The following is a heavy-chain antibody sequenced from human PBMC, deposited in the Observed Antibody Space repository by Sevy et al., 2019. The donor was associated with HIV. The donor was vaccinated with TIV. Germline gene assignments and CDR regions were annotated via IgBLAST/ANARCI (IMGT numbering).Heavy chain of an antibody. CDR3: ARRYFDL. J-gene: IGHJ4*02. CDR1: GFSFTDFW. CDR2: INQDGSET. Sequence: GGSLRLSCKASGFSFTDFWMQWVRQVPGKGPEWVANINQDGSETYYVDSVKGRFTISRDNAESALYLQMHGLRAEDAATDFCARRYFDLWGQGTVVTVSS. V-gene: IGHV3-7*01.